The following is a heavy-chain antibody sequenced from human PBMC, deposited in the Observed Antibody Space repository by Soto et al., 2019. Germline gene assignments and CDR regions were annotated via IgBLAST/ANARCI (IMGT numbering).Heavy chain of an antibody. D-gene: IGHD3-16*01. Sequence: GGSLRVSCAASGFIFSRYALHWGLQAPAKVLEWVAVISYDGSNKYYADSVKGRFTISRDNSKNTLYLQMNSLRPEDTALYYCTKARLWGGDGYNSYYYNAMDVWGQGT. CDR1: GFIFSRYA. J-gene: IGHJ6*02. V-gene: IGHV3-30-3*01. CDR3: TKARLWGGDGYNSYYYNAMDV. CDR2: ISYDGSNK.